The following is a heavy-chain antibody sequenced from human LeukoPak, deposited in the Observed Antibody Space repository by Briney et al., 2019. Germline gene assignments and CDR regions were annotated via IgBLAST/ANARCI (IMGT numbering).Heavy chain of an antibody. CDR1: GFTFSSYA. CDR3: AKDMGYCSSATCYGLDY. V-gene: IGHV3-23*01. Sequence: GSLRLSCAASGFTFSSYAMSRVRQAPGKGLEWVSAISGSGGSTYYADSVKGRFTISRDNSKNTLFLQMNSLRAEDTAIYYCAKDMGYCSSATCYGLDYWGQGTLVTVSS. J-gene: IGHJ4*02. D-gene: IGHD2-2*01. CDR2: ISGSGGST.